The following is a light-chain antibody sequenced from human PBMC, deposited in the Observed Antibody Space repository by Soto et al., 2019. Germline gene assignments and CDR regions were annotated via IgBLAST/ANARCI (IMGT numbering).Light chain of an antibody. CDR2: GIS. J-gene: IGKJ4*01. CDR3: QQYNNRPLT. V-gene: IGKV3-15*01. CDR1: QSVSSS. Sequence: EIVMTQSPATLSVSPGERATLSCRASQSVSSSLAWYQQKPGQAPRLLIYGISTRATGLQGRFSGSGSGTDFTLTISSLQYEDLAVYYCQQYNNRPLTFGGGTKVEIK.